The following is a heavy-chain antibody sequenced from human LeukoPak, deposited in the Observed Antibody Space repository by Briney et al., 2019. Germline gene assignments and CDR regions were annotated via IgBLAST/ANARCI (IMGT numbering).Heavy chain of an antibody. CDR2: IYPGASDI. Sequence: PGESLKISRKGSGYSFTSYWIGWVRQMPGKGLEWMGIIYPGASDIRYRPCFEGLVTISAGKSISTAYLQWSRLTASDTAMYYCARGPGILTGYYDSWGQGTLVTVSS. V-gene: IGHV5-51*01. D-gene: IGHD3-9*01. CDR1: GYSFTSYW. CDR3: ARGPGILTGYYDS. J-gene: IGHJ4*02.